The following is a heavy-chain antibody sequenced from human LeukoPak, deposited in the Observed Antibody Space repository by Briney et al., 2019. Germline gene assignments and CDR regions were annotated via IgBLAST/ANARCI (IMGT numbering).Heavy chain of an antibody. Sequence: GGSLRLSCAGSGGFTFSGFGMHWVRQAPGKGLEWVALISYDGGTQYYADSVKGRFTISRDNSKNTLYLQMNSLRAEDTAVYYCARAPGYGAAYYFDYWGQGTLVTVSS. CDR2: ISYDGGTQ. CDR1: GGFTFSGFG. V-gene: IGHV3-30*03. J-gene: IGHJ4*02. CDR3: ARAPGYGAAYYFDY. D-gene: IGHD1-1*01.